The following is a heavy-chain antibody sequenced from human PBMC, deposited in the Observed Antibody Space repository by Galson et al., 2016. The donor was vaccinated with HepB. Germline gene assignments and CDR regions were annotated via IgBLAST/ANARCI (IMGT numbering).Heavy chain of an antibody. J-gene: IGHJ4*02. CDR2: IFHSGGT. V-gene: IGHV4-4*02. D-gene: IGHD1-26*01. CDR1: GGSLSTTHW. Sequence: ETLSLTCGVSGGSLSTTHWWNWVRLSPGKGLQWIGEIFHSGGTTYIPSLKGRVTMSVDKSKNEFHLNLKSVSAADTAVYYCARAYSGSRRHGFDYWGQGILVTVSS. CDR3: ARAYSGSRRHGFDY.